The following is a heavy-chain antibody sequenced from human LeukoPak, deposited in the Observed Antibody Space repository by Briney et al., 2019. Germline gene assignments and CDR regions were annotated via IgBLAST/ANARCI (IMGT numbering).Heavy chain of an antibody. CDR2: IYTSGST. V-gene: IGHV4-4*07. J-gene: IGHJ6*02. CDR1: GGSISSYY. Sequence: PSETLSLTCTVSGGSISSYYWSWIRQPAGKGLEWIGRIYTSGSTNYNPSLKSRVTMSVDTSKNQLSLKLSSVTAADTAVYYCARNLGYCSSTSCLNYYYYGMDVWGQGTTVTVSS. CDR3: ARNLGYCSSTSCLNYYYYGMDV. D-gene: IGHD2-2*01.